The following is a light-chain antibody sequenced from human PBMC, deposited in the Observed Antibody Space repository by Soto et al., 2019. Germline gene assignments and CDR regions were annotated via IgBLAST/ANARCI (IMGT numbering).Light chain of an antibody. J-gene: IGKJ5*01. CDR1: QSVSSSS. CDR2: GAS. V-gene: IGKV3-20*01. Sequence: ENVLTHSPGTLSFSPVEIATLFFSSSQSVSSSSLAWYQQKPGQAPRLLMYGASSRATGIPDRFSGSGSGTNFTLTIDRLEPEDVAVYYCQKYVKSPWTFGQGTRLEIK. CDR3: QKYVKSPWT.